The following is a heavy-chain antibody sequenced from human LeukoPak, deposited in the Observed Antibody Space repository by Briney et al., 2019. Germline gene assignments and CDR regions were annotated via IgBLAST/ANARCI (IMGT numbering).Heavy chain of an antibody. CDR1: VFAFSSSS. J-gene: IGHJ6*03. D-gene: IGHD1-26*01. CDR3: AREGATKGPNLYYYYYMDV. CDR2: ISGSTSYI. V-gene: IGHV3-21*01. Sequence: GGSLRLSCAASVFAFSSSSMNWVRQAPGKGLEWVSSISGSTSYIYYADSVKGRFTISRDNAKNSLYLQMNSLRAEDTAVYYCAREGATKGPNLYYYYYMDVWGKGTTVTVSS.